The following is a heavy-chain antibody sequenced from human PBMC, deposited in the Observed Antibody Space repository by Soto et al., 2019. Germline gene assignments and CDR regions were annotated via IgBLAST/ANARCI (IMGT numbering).Heavy chain of an antibody. CDR3: AREEMATTHDAFDI. J-gene: IGHJ3*02. CDR1: GATFSSYA. Sequence: SVKVSCKASGATFSSYAISWVRQAPGQGLEWMGGINPIFGTATYAQKFQGRVTITADDSTSTAYMELSSLRSEDTAVYYCAREEMATTHDAFDIWGQGTMVTVSS. V-gene: IGHV1-69*13. D-gene: IGHD5-12*01. CDR2: INPIFGTA.